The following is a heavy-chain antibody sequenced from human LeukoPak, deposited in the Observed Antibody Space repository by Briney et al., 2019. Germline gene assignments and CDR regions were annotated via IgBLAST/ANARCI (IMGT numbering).Heavy chain of an antibody. J-gene: IGHJ4*02. CDR3: ARGSYYYDSSGYYFDY. CDR2: IKQDGSEK. Sequence: GGSLRLSCAASGFTFSSYWMSWVRQAPGKGLEWVANIKQDGSEKYYVDSVKGRFTISRDNAKNSLYLQMNSLRSDDTAVYYCARGSYYYDSSGYYFDYWGQGTLVTVSS. V-gene: IGHV3-7*03. CDR1: GFTFSSYW. D-gene: IGHD3-22*01.